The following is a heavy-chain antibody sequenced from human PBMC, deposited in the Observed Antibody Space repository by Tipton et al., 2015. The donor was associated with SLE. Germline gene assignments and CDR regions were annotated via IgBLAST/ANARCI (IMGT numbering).Heavy chain of an antibody. V-gene: IGHV4-59*01. Sequence: TLSLTCTASGGSISGYYWTWIRQPPGKGLEWIGYSYYSGSTNYNPSLKSRVNISVDKSKNQFSLKLRSVTAADTAVYYCVAGSSGGAFDIWGQGTMGAVSS. J-gene: IGHJ3*02. CDR1: GGSISGYY. D-gene: IGHD6-13*01. CDR3: VAGSSGGAFDI. CDR2: SYYSGST.